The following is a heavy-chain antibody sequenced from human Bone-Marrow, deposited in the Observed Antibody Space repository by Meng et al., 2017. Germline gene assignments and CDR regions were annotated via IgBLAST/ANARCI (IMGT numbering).Heavy chain of an antibody. Sequence: ASVKVSCKASGYTFPDYWLHWVRRAPGQGLEGMGRINPKSGDTHYAQRFQGRVTMTGDTSISTAYMELSGLRSDDTAMYYCARGLSGTVDGSHDDAFDIWGQGTMVTVSS. D-gene: IGHD3-10*01. CDR3: ARGLSGTVDGSHDDAFDI. J-gene: IGHJ3*02. CDR2: INPKSGDT. CDR1: GYTFPDYW. V-gene: IGHV1-2*06.